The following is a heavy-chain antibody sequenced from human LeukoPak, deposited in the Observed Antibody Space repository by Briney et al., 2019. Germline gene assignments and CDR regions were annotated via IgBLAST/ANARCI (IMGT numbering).Heavy chain of an antibody. CDR2: IGGSGGTT. D-gene: IGHD3-22*01. J-gene: IGHJ4*02. V-gene: IGHV3-23*01. CDR1: GFTFSSYA. Sequence: GESLRLSCAASGFTFSSYAASWVRQAPGEGLEWVSAIGGSGGTTYYADSVKGRFTISRDNSKNTLYLQMNSLRAEDTAVYYCAKRDSSGYYYFDYWGQGTLVTVSS. CDR3: AKRDSSGYYYFDY.